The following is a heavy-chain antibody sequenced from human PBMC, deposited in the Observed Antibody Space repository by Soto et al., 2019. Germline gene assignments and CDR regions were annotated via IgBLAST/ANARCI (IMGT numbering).Heavy chain of an antibody. CDR2: ISSSSSYT. Sequence: PGGSLRLSCAASGFTFGDKGMSWIRQAPGKGLEWVSYISSSSSYTNYADSVKGRFTISRDNAKNSLYLQMNSLRAEDTAMYYCSGGVGDAFWGQGTLVTVSS. D-gene: IGHD1-26*01. V-gene: IGHV3-11*06. CDR3: SGGVGDAF. CDR1: GFTFGDKG. J-gene: IGHJ4*02.